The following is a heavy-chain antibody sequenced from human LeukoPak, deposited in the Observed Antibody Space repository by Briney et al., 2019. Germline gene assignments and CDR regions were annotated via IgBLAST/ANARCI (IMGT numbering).Heavy chain of an antibody. CDR2: IYSGGST. CDR1: GFTVSSNY. Sequence: GGSLRLSCAASGFTVSSNYMSWVRQAPGKGLEWVSVIYSGGSTYYADSVKGRFTISRDNSKNTVYLQMSSLRAEDTAVYYCARVGYYGSGSLTLDYWGQGTLVTVSS. CDR3: ARVGYYGSGSLTLDY. J-gene: IGHJ4*02. V-gene: IGHV3-53*05. D-gene: IGHD3-10*01.